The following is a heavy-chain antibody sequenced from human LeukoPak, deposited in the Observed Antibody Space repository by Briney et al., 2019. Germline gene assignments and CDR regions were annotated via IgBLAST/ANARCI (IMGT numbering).Heavy chain of an antibody. CDR2: IFYDGTT. V-gene: IGHV4-39*01. Sequence: SETLSLTCTVSGGSISSNPYSWGWIRQPPGKGLEWNVSIFYDGTTYYNPSLNSRVTISVDKSKNQFSLKLSSVTAADTAVYYCASLRGSYGDFYFDYWGQGTLVTVSS. D-gene: IGHD4-17*01. CDR1: GGSISSNPYS. J-gene: IGHJ4*02. CDR3: ASLRGSYGDFYFDY.